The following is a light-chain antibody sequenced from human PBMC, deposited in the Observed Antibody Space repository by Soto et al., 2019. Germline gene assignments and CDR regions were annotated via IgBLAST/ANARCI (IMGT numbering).Light chain of an antibody. CDR3: QHNNGYSWT. CDR2: DAS. J-gene: IGKJ1*01. CDR1: QSIRSW. Sequence: DIQMTQSPSTLSASVGDRVTITCRASQSIRSWLAWYQQKPGKAPKVLIYDASSLESGVPSRFSGSGSGTEFTPTISSLQPDDFATYYCQHNNGYSWTFGQGTKVDIK. V-gene: IGKV1-5*01.